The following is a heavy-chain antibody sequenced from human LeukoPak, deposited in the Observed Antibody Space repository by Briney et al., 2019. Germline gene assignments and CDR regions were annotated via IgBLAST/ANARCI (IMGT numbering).Heavy chain of an antibody. CDR2: ISSDGSST. CDR3: ARDQRVTGRPDIDY. Sequence: GGSLRLSCAASGFTFRNHWMHWVRQTPGKGLVWVSRISSDGSSTTYADSVKGRFTISRDNARNTLYLQMNNLRAEDTAMYYCARDQRVTGRPDIDYWGQGTLVIVSS. CDR1: GFTFRNHW. J-gene: IGHJ4*02. D-gene: IGHD6-6*01. V-gene: IGHV3-74*03.